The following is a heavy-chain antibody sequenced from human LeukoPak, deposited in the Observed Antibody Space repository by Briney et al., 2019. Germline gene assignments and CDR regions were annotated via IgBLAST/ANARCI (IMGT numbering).Heavy chain of an antibody. J-gene: IGHJ6*03. D-gene: IGHD2-15*01. Sequence: SETLSLTCTVSGGSISSSNYYWGWIRQPPGKGLEWIGSIYYRGSTYYNPSLMSRVTIFVDTSKDQFSLKLSSVTAADTAVYYCARHGYCSGGSCYSWGYYYYMDVWGKGTTVTISS. CDR3: ARHGYCSGGSCYSWGYYYYMDV. CDR1: GGSISSSNYY. V-gene: IGHV4-39*01. CDR2: IYYRGST.